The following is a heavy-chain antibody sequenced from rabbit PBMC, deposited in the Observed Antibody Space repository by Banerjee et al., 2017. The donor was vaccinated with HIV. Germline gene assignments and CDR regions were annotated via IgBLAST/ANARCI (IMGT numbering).Heavy chain of an antibody. J-gene: IGHJ4*01. CDR1: GLDFSSSYW. CDR2: IDTGSSGTP. D-gene: IGHD4-1*01. V-gene: IGHV1S45*01. Sequence: EESGGGLVQPEGSLTLTCKASGLDFSSSYWRYWVRQAPGKGLEWIACIDTGSSGTPYYASWAKGRFTISKTSSTTVTLQMTSLTAADTATYFCARDLAGVIGWNFNLWGPGTLVTVS. CDR3: ARDLAGVIGWNFNL.